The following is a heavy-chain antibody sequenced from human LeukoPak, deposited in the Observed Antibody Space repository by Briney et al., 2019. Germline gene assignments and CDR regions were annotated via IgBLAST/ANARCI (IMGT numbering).Heavy chain of an antibody. D-gene: IGHD6-13*01. V-gene: IGHV4-39*07. Sequence: SETLSLTCTVSGGSISTSSYYWGWVRQPPGKGLEWIGNIFYSGSTYYSPSLKSRVTISLDTSRNQFSLKLNSVTAADTAVYYCAREGQQLARGFDPWGQGTLVTVSS. CDR3: AREGQQLARGFDP. J-gene: IGHJ5*02. CDR1: GGSISTSSYY. CDR2: IFYSGST.